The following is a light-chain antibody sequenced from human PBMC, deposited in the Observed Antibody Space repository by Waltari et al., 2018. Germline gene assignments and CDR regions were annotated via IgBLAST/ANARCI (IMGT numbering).Light chain of an antibody. CDR2: AAS. Sequence: DIQMTQPPSSLSASVGDRVTITCRASQSISSYLNWYQQKPGKAPKLLIYAASSLQSGVPSRFSGSGSGTDFTLTISSLQPEDFATYYCQQSYSTLLFTFGPGTKVDIK. J-gene: IGKJ3*01. V-gene: IGKV1-39*01. CDR3: QQSYSTLLFT. CDR1: QSISSY.